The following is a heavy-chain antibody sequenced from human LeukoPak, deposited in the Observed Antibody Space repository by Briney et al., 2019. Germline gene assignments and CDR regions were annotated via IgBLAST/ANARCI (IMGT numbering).Heavy chain of an antibody. Sequence: SETLSLTCTVSGDSISSSSYYWGWIRQPRGKGLEWLGRIYYSGSTYYHPSRKIRVPISVDTSKNQSSLKLSSVTAADTAVYYCARVVRRTGANGTAAGFDPWGQGTLVTVSS. J-gene: IGHJ5*02. CDR1: GDSISSSSYY. CDR3: ARVVRRTGANGTAAGFDP. CDR2: IYYSGST. D-gene: IGHD2-8*01. V-gene: IGHV4-39*07.